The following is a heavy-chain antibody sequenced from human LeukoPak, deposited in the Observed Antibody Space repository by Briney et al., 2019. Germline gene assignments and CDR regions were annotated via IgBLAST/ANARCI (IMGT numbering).Heavy chain of an antibody. J-gene: IGHJ5*02. V-gene: IGHV4-34*01. Sequence: SETLSLTCAVYGVSFSGYYWSWIRQPPGKGLEWIGEINHSGSTNYNPSLKSRVTISVDTSKNQFSLKLSSVTAADTAVYYCAREQKNWNDVGFWFDPWGQGTLVTVSS. CDR1: GVSFSGYY. CDR3: AREQKNWNDVGFWFDP. CDR2: INHSGST. D-gene: IGHD1-1*01.